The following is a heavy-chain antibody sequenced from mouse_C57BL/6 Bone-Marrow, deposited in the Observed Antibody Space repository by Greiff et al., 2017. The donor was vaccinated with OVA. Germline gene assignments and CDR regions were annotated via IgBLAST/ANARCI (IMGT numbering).Heavy chain of an antibody. J-gene: IGHJ4*01. CDR2: IDPGDGGT. Sequence: VQLQQSGAELVRPGASVKFSCTASGFTIKDYYMHWVKQRPEQGLEWIGRIDPGDGGTEYAPKFQGKATLTADTSSNTAYLQLSSLTSEDTAVDYCTMGRGAMDYWGQGTSVTVSS. CDR3: TMGRGAMDY. D-gene: IGHD4-1*01. CDR1: GFTIKDYY. V-gene: IGHV14-1*01.